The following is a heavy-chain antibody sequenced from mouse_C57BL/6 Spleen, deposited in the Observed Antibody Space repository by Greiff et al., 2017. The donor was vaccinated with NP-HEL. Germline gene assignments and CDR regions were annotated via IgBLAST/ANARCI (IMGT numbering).Heavy chain of an antibody. CDR1: GYTFTSYW. J-gene: IGHJ4*01. CDR3: ARERSYYGNYGAMDY. Sequence: QVQLQQPGAELVMPGASVKLSCKASGYTFTSYWMHWVKQRPGQGLEWIGEIDPSDSYTNYNQKFKCKSTLTVDKSSSTAYMQLSSLTSEDSAVYYCARERSYYGNYGAMDYWGQGTSVTVSS. V-gene: IGHV1-69*01. CDR2: IDPSDSYT. D-gene: IGHD2-1*01.